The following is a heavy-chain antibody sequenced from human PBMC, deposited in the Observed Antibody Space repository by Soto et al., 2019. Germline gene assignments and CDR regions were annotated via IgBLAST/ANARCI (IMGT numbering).Heavy chain of an antibody. CDR1: GFPFTTYG. V-gene: IGHV3-30*03. J-gene: IGHJ4*02. CDR3: VGGKYYFDY. CDR2: ISYDGSNK. D-gene: IGHD3-10*01. Sequence: QVQLVESGGGVVQPGRSLRLSCAASGFPFTTYGMHWVREGPGKGLEWEAVISYDGSNKYYADSVKGRFTISRDNSKNTLYLQMNSLRPEDTALYYCVGGKYYFDYRGQGTLVTVSS.